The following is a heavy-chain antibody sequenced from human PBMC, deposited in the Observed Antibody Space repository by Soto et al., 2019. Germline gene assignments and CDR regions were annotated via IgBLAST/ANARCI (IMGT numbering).Heavy chain of an antibody. CDR3: ARRIRSPSGLSHGMDV. D-gene: IGHD4-17*01. CDR2: IDPSDSYT. Sequence: LGESLKISCQGSGYSFTNYWISWVRQMPGKGLEWMGRIDPSDSYTDYSPSFQGHVTISADKSISTAYLQWSSLKASDTAMYFCARRIRSPSGLSHGMDVWGQGTTVTVSS. V-gene: IGHV5-10-1*01. CDR1: GYSFTNYW. J-gene: IGHJ6*02.